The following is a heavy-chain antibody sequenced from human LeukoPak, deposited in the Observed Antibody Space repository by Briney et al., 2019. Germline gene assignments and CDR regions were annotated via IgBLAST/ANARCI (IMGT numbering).Heavy chain of an antibody. D-gene: IGHD2/OR15-2a*01. CDR2: ILYDGFNK. V-gene: IGHV3-30*18. CDR3: AKDGRLYFVDYLDY. CDR1: GFTFSRSD. J-gene: IGHJ4*02. Sequence: GGSLRLSCEASGFTFSRSDMIWVRQAPGKGLEWVAVILYDGFNKYYADSVKGRFTISRDSSTNTLSLQMNSLRPEDTAVYYCAKDGRLYFVDYLDYWGQGSLVTVSS.